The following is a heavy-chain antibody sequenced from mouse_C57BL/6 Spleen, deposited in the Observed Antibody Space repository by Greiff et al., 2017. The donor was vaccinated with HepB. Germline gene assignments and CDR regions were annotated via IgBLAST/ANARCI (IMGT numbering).Heavy chain of an antibody. V-gene: IGHV1-80*01. J-gene: IGHJ4*01. CDR2: IYPGDGDT. Sequence: VKLVESGAELVKPGASVKISCKASGYAFSSYWMNWVKQRPGKGLEWIGQIYPGDGDTNYNGKFKGKATLTADKSSSTAYMQLSSLTSEDSAVYFCARGRVYYGNWGNAMDYWGQRTSVTVSS. D-gene: IGHD2-1*01. CDR1: GYAFSSYW. CDR3: ARGRVYYGNWGNAMDY.